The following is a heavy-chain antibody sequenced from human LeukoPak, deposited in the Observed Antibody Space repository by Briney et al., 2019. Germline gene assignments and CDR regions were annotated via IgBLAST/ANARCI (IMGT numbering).Heavy chain of an antibody. V-gene: IGHV1-69*13. J-gene: IGHJ4*02. D-gene: IGHD3-10*01. Sequence: SVTVSCKASGGTFSSYAISWVRQAPGQGLEWMGGIIPIFGTANYAQKFQGRVTITADESTSTAYMELSSLRSEDTAVYYCARLTYYYGSGKVGYYFDYWGQGTLVTVSS. CDR1: GGTFSSYA. CDR2: IIPIFGTA. CDR3: ARLTYYYGSGKVGYYFDY.